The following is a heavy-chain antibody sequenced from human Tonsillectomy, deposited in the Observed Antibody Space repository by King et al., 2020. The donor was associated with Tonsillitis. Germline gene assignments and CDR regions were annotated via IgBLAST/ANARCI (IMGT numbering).Heavy chain of an antibody. CDR2: IGSSGSGV. J-gene: IGHJ6*03. CDR1: GFTFSTYE. D-gene: IGHD4-17*01. V-gene: IGHV3-48*03. CDR3: ARLPHDYGDPTWNYYYMDV. Sequence: VQLVESGGGLVQPGGSLRLSCAASGFTFSTYEMNWVRQAPGKGLEWVSYIGSSGSGVFYADSWKGRFTISRDNAKKSLYLQMNSLRAEDTAVYYGARLPHDYGDPTWNYYYMDVWGKGTTVTVSS.